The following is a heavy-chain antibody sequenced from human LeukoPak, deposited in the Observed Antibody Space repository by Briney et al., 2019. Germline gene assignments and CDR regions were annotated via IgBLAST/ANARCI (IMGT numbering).Heavy chain of an antibody. V-gene: IGHV4-34*01. J-gene: IGHJ6*03. CDR3: ARDIAAAGTYYYYYMDV. CDR2: INHSGST. Sequence: PSETLSLTCAVYGGSFSGYYWSWIRQPPGKGLEWIGEINHSGSTNYNPSLKSRVTISVDTSKNQFSLKLSSVTAADTAVYYCARDIAAAGTYYYYYMDVWGKGTTVTVSS. D-gene: IGHD6-13*01. CDR1: GGSFSGYY.